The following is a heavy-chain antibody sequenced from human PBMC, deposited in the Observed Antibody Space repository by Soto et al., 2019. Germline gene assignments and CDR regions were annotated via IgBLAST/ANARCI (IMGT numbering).Heavy chain of an antibody. V-gene: IGHV3-30*04. CDR2: ISYDGTNK. J-gene: IGHJ4*01. D-gene: IGHD6-19*01. CDR3: ARDSSPYTSGWYGIDF. CDR1: GFMFSAYA. Sequence: HPGGSLRLSCAASGFMFSAYAMLWVRQAPGKGLEWVAAISYDGTNKYYADSIKGRFTISRDNSANTLFLQVNSLRREDTAMYYCARDSSPYTSGWYGIDFWGHGTLVTVSS.